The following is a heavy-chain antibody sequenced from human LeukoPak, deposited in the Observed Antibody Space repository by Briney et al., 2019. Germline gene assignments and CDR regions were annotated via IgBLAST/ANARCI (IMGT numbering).Heavy chain of an antibody. V-gene: IGHV3-33*01. J-gene: IGHJ3*02. CDR1: GCWFSHHC. CDR3: ASGLRNTDTFDI. Sequence: PGRSLRVSCAASGCWFSHHCMLRVRQAPGKGLEWVAVIWYDGSNRYYADSVKGRFTISRDNSKNTVYLQMNSLRAEGTAVYYCASGLRNTDTFDIWGQGTMVTVSS. CDR2: IWYDGSNR.